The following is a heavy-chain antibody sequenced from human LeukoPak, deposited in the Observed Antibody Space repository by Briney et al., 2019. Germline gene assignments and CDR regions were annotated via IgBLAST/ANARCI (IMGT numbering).Heavy chain of an antibody. V-gene: IGHV4-38-2*02. CDR3: ARDSSSSPFAT. Sequence: SETLSLTCAVSGYSISSGYYWGWIRQPPGKGLEWVGGIFHSGSSYYNPSLKSRVTISVDTSKNQFSLKLSSVTAADTAVYYCARDSSSSPFATWGQGTLVTVSS. D-gene: IGHD6-6*01. CDR2: IFHSGSS. J-gene: IGHJ4*02. CDR1: GYSISSGYY.